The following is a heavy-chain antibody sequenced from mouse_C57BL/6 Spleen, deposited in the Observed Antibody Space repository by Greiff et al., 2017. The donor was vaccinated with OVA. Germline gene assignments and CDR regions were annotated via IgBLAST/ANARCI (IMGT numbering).Heavy chain of an antibody. J-gene: IGHJ1*03. D-gene: IGHD1-1*01. CDR2: INPNNGGT. Sequence: VQLKESGPELVKPGASVKMSCKASGYTFTDYNMHWVKQSHGKSLEWIGYINPNNGGTSYNPKFKGKATLTVNKSSSTAYMELRSLTSEDSAVYYCARHYGSSYYWYFDVWGTGTTVTVSS. CDR1: GYTFTDYN. V-gene: IGHV1-22*01. CDR3: ARHYGSSYYWYFDV.